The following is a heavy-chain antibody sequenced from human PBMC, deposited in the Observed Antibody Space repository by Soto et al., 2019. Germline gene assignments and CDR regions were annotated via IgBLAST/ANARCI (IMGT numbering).Heavy chain of an antibody. V-gene: IGHV3-23*01. CDR2: ITGSGSDT. CDR1: GFTFNNYA. Sequence: GGSLRLSCVASGFTFNNYAMGWVRQAPGKGLEWVSAITGSGSDTYYVDSVKGRFTISRDNSKNTLYLQMNSLRAEDTALYYCAKLGSSSWSPHYYFDYWGQGTLVTVSS. CDR3: AKLGSSSWSPHYYFDY. J-gene: IGHJ4*02. D-gene: IGHD2-2*01.